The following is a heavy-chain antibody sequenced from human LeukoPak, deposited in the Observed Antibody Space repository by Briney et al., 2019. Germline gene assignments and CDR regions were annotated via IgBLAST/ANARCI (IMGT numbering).Heavy chain of an antibody. CDR3: ARVAPYSGTYYELGY. D-gene: IGHD1-26*01. CDR1: GFTFSSYW. CDR2: INSDGSST. Sequence: GGSLRLSCAASGFTFSSYWMHWVRQAPGKGLVWVSRINSDGSSTSYADSVKGRFTISRDNAKNTLYLQMNSLRAEDTAVYYCARVAPYSGTYYELGYWGQGTLVTVSS. J-gene: IGHJ4*02. V-gene: IGHV3-74*01.